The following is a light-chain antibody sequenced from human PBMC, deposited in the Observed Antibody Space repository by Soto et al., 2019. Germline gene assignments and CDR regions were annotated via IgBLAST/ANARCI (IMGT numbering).Light chain of an antibody. J-gene: IGKJ1*01. Sequence: EIVLTQSPGTLSLSPGERATLSCRASQSVGSSYLAWYQQKPGQAPRLLSDGASSRATGIPDRFSVSGSGTDFTLTISRLEPEDFAVYYCQQYGSSPQTFGQGTKVDIK. CDR2: GAS. V-gene: IGKV3-20*01. CDR3: QQYGSSPQT. CDR1: QSVGSSY.